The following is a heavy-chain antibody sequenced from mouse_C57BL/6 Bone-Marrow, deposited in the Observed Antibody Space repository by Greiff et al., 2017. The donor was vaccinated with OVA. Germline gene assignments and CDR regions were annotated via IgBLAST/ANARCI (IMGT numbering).Heavy chain of an antibody. V-gene: IGHV1-82*01. J-gene: IGHJ1*03. CDR3: ARTYYSNYAVGSTGNFDV. CDR1: GYAFSSSW. D-gene: IGHD2-5*01. CDR2: IYPGDGDT. Sequence: VKLVESGPELVKPGASVKISCKASGYAFSSSWMNWVKQRPGKGLEWIGRIYPGDGDTNYNGKFKGKATLTADKSSSTAYMQLSSLTSEDSAVYFCARTYYSNYAVGSTGNFDVWGTGTTVTVSS.